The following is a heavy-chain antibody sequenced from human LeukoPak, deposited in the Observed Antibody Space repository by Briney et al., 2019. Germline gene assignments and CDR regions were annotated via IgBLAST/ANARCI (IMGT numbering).Heavy chain of an antibody. D-gene: IGHD5-12*01. CDR2: IKQDGSEK. J-gene: IGHJ4*02. V-gene: IGHV3-7*01. CDR3: ARDFSRATVDY. Sequence: LPGGSLRLSCAASGFTFSRYWMSWVRQAPGKGLEWVANIKQDGSEKYYVDSVKGRFTISRDNAKNSLYLQMNSLRAEDTAVYYCARDFSRATVDYWGQGTLVTVSS. CDR1: GFTFSRYW.